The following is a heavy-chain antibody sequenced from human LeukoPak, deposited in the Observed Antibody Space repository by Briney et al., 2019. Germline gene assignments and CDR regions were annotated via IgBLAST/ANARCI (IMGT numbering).Heavy chain of an antibody. D-gene: IGHD5-18*01. J-gene: IGHJ6*03. CDR2: IHYSGST. V-gene: IGHV4-59*01. CDR1: GASITSYY. CDR3: ARDRYIFAGPDAYYYMDV. Sequence: PSETLSLTCTVSGASITSYYWSWIRQPPGKGLEWIGYIHYSGSTNYNPSLRSRVTMSVDTSKNQFSLKLSSVTPADTAVYYCARDRYIFAGPDAYYYMDVWGKGTTVTISS.